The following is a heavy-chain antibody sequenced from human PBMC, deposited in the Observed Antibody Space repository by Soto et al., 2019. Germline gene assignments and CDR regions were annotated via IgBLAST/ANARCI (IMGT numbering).Heavy chain of an antibody. J-gene: IGHJ3*02. CDR2: ISYDGSNK. V-gene: IGHV3-30-3*01. CDR3: ARDRELSAAFDI. Sequence: QVQLVASGGGVVQPGRSLRLSCAASGFTFSSYAMHWVRQAPGTGLEWVAVISYDGSNKYYADSVKGRFTISRDNSKNTLYLQMNSLRAEDTAVYYCARDRELSAAFDICGQGTIVTVSA. CDR1: GFTFSSYA. D-gene: IGHD3-16*02.